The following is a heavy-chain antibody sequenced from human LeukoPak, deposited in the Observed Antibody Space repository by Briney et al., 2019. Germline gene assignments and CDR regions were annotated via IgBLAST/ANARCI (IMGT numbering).Heavy chain of an antibody. D-gene: IGHD3-10*01. CDR2: ISGSGGST. CDR1: GFTFSNYA. Sequence: GGSLRLSCAASGFTFSNYAMSWVRQAPGKGLEWVSAISGSGGSTYYADSVKGRFTISRDNSKNTLYLQMNSLRAEDTALYYCAKPRDYYNYYYGMDVWGQGTTVTVSS. V-gene: IGHV3-23*01. J-gene: IGHJ6*02. CDR3: AKPRDYYNYYYGMDV.